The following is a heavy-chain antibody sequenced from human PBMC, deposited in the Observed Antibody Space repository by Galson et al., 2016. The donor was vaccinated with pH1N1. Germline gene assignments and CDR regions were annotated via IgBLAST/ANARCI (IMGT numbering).Heavy chain of an antibody. J-gene: IGHJ4*02. Sequence: TLSLTCSVSGGSISSGSYYWSWIRQPAEKGLEWIGYIYTSGSTSYNPSLKSRVTMSVDTSKNQFSLKLTSVTAADTAVYYCARGLAVAGTFYFDPWGQGTLVTVSS. CDR1: GGSISSGSYY. V-gene: IGHV4-61*09. D-gene: IGHD6-19*01. CDR2: IYTSGST. CDR3: ARGLAVAGTFYFDP.